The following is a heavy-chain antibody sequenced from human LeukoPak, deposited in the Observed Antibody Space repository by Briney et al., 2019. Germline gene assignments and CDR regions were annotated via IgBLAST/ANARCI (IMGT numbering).Heavy chain of an antibody. CDR2: IYYGGST. J-gene: IGHJ4*02. CDR1: GGSLSGYD. V-gene: IGHV4-59*01. CDR3: AREGRGWYFDY. D-gene: IGHD6-19*01. Sequence: SETLSLTCTVSGGSLSGYDWSWIRQPPGKGREWVEYIYYGGSTNYTPSLKSRVTISVDTSKNQFSLKLSSVTAADTAVYYCAREGRGWYFDYWGQGTLVTVSS.